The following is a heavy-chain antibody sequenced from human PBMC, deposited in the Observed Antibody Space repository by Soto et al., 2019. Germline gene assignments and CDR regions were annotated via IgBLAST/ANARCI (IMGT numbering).Heavy chain of an antibody. Sequence: GGSLRLSCAASGFTFSSYDMHWVRQATGKGLEWVSAIGTAGDTYYPGSVKGRFTISRENAKNSLYLQMNSLRAGDTAVYYCARPGKRYSSSPDWYFDLWGRGTLVTVSS. V-gene: IGHV3-13*01. CDR3: ARPGKRYSSSPDWYFDL. D-gene: IGHD6-6*01. CDR1: GFTFSSYD. CDR2: IGTAGDT. J-gene: IGHJ2*01.